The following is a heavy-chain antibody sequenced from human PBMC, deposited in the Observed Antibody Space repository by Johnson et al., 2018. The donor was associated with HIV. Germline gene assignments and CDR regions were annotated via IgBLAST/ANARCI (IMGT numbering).Heavy chain of an antibody. V-gene: IGHV3-74*01. Sequence: MQLVESGGGLVQPGGSLRLSCAASGFTLSSYWMHWVRQVPGKGPVWVSRINSDGSSTSYADSVKGRFTISRDSSQNAVYLQMSSLRAEDTALYYCARGSSGSFDIWGQGTMVTVSS. CDR3: ARGSSGSFDI. J-gene: IGHJ3*02. D-gene: IGHD6-6*01. CDR1: GFTLSSYW. CDR2: INSDGSST.